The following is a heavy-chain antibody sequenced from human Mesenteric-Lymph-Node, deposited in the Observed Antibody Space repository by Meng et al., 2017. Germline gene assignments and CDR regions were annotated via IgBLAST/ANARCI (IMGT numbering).Heavy chain of an antibody. V-gene: IGHV3-9*01. CDR2: ISWNSGSI. D-gene: IGHD3-22*01. CDR3: ARDGDTMIVVGDY. CDR1: GFTFDDYA. J-gene: IGHJ4*02. Sequence: GGSLRLSCAASGFTFDDYAMHWVRQAPGKGLEWVSGISWNSGSIGYADSVKGRFTISRDNAKNSLYLQMNSLRAEDTAVYYCARDGDTMIVVGDYWGQGTLVTSPQ.